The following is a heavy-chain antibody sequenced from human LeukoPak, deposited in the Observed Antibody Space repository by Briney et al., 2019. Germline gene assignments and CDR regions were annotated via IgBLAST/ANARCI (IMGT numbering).Heavy chain of an antibody. CDR3: ARGRGWYNY. CDR1: GGSFSGYY. D-gene: IGHD6-19*01. Sequence: SETLSLTCAVYGGSFSGYYWSWIRQPPGKGLEWIEEINHSGSTNYNPSLKSRVTISVDTSKNQFSLKLSSVTAADTAVYYCARGRGWYNYWGQGTLVTVSS. CDR2: INHSGST. V-gene: IGHV4-34*01. J-gene: IGHJ4*02.